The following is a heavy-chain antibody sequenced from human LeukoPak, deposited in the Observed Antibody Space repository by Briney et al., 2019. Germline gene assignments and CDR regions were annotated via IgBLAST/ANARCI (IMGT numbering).Heavy chain of an antibody. J-gene: IGHJ4*02. V-gene: IGHV1-18*04. Sequence: ASVKVSCKAAGYTFTNYGVTWVRQAPGQGLEWVGWISAHNGNTNYVQKLQDRVTMTTDTSTTTAYLELRNLRSVDTAVYYCARDSASTSFPPAYDYWGQGTVVAVSS. D-gene: IGHD3-16*01. CDR2: ISAHNGNT. CDR3: ARDSASTSFPPAYDY. CDR1: GYTFTNYG.